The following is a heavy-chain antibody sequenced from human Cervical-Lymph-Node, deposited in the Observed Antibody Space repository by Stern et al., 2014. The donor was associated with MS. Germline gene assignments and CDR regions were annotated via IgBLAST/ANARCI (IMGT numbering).Heavy chain of an antibody. V-gene: IGHV3-33*03. J-gene: IGHJ4*02. CDR2: IWYDGSNE. CDR1: GFTFSTHG. Sequence: MQLVESGGGVVQPGGSLRLSCAASGFTFSTHGMHWVRQAPDKGLEWVAVIWYDGSNENYSNSVKGRVTISRDNSKNRLYLQMNSLRPEDTGVYYCVAYASGANINFWGQGTLVTVSS. D-gene: IGHD2-2*01. CDR3: VAYASGANINF.